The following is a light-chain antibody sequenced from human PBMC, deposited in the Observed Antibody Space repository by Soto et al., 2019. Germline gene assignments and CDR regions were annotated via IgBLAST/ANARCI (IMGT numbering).Light chain of an antibody. CDR3: QQYNNWSS. Sequence: EIVMTQSPATLSVSPGERATLSCRASQSVSSNLAWYQQKPGQAPRLLIYGASTRATGIPARFXGSGXGTXXXXXXXXLQSEDXAVYYCQQYNNWSSFGQGXKVEIK. CDR1: QSVSSN. V-gene: IGKV3-15*01. J-gene: IGKJ1*01. CDR2: GAS.